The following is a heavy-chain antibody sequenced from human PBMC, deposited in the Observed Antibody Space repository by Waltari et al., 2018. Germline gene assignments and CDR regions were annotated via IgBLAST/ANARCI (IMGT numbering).Heavy chain of an antibody. J-gene: IGHJ4*02. D-gene: IGHD6-19*01. V-gene: IGHV3-74*01. CDR1: GFSFSSFW. CDR2: IDSDSDGTST. Sequence: EVQLVESGGVLVHPGGSLSLSCAASGFSFSSFWMHWVRPAPGKRLEGVPRIDSDSDGTSTSDAASVRGRFTISRDKSKNTLYLQRNSLRADDTGVYYCARDLYDAGSGDYPGRDYWGQGTLVTVSS. CDR3: ARDLYDAGSGDYPGRDY.